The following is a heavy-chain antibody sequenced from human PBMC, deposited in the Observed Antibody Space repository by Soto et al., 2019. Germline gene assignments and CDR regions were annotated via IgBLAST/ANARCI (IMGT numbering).Heavy chain of an antibody. CDR2: ITGSGVRT. V-gene: IGHV3-23*01. CDR3: ARERDDYGDTDAFDF. J-gene: IGHJ3*01. CDR1: GFTFTNYA. Sequence: EVQLLESGGGLVQPGGSLRLSCAASGFTFTNYAMNWVRQAPGKGLERVSSITGSGVRTYYADSVTGRFTISRDNTESSLYLQMDSLRAEDTAVFYCARERDDYGDTDAFDFWGQGTMVTVS. D-gene: IGHD4-17*01.